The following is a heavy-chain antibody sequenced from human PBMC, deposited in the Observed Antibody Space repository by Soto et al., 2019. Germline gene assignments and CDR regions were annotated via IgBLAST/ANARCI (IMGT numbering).Heavy chain of an antibody. D-gene: IGHD2-2*01. CDR3: AKYQPPEFDP. Sequence: SETLSLTSSVSGASIGRGDDYWTSIGQSAGKGLVWIGYISDSGSTSYNPSLRSRLTIALDTSKKHFSLTLNSVTAADTAVYDRAKYQPPEFDPWGQGIPVTVSS. V-gene: IGHV4-30-4*08. J-gene: IGHJ5*02. CDR2: ISDSGST. CDR1: GASIGRGDDY.